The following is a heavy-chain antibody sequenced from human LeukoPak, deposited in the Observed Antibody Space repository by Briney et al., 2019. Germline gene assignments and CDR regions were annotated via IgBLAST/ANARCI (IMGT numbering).Heavy chain of an antibody. CDR2: IYPGDSDS. CDR3: ARLGAPNTVTRGCFDY. Sequence: GESLKISCRGSGYSFATYWIGWVRQMPGKGLEWMGIIYPGDSDSRYSPSFQGLVTMSADKSISTAYLQWSSLKASDTAMYYCARLGAPNTVTRGCFDYWGQGTLVTVSS. J-gene: IGHJ4*02. D-gene: IGHD4-17*01. CDR1: GYSFATYW. V-gene: IGHV5-51*01.